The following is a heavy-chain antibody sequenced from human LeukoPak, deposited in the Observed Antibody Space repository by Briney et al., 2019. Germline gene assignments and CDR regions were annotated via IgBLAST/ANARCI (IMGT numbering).Heavy chain of an antibody. J-gene: IGHJ4*02. CDR3: ARVGGIVATIVDY. V-gene: IGHV3-7*01. CDR1: GFTFSSYW. CDR2: IKQDGSEK. Sequence: GGSLRLSCAASGFTFSSYWMSWVRQAPGKGLEWVANIKQDGSEKYYVDSVKGRFTISRDNAKNSLYLQMNSLRAEDTAVYYCARVGGIVATIVDYWGQGTLVTVSS. D-gene: IGHD5-12*01.